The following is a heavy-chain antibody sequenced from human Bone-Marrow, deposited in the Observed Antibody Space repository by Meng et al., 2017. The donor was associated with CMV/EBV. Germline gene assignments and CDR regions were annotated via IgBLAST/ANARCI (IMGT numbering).Heavy chain of an antibody. CDR1: GDTFSSYA. CDR2: IIPIFGTA. CDR3: AASGRGDIVVVPAATQYYYYGMDV. V-gene: IGHV1-69*05. Sequence: SVKVSCKASGDTFSSYAIRWVRQAPGQGLEWMGGIIPIFGTANYAQKFQGRVTITTDESTSTAYMELSSLRSEDTAVYYCAASGRGDIVVVPAATQYYYYGMDVWGQGTTVTVSS. J-gene: IGHJ6*02. D-gene: IGHD2-2*01.